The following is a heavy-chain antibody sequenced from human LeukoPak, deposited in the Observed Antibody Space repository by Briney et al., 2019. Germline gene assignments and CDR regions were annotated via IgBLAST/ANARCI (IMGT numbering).Heavy chain of an antibody. Sequence: PGGSLRLSCVASGFTFSNYWMNWVRQAPGKGLEWVAVISYDGSNKYHADSVKGRFTISRDNSKNTLYLQMNSLRVEDTAVYYCAKGGIPDDPWGQGTLVTVSS. V-gene: IGHV3-30*18. CDR3: AKGGIPDDP. J-gene: IGHJ5*02. D-gene: IGHD2-21*01. CDR1: GFTFSNYW. CDR2: ISYDGSNK.